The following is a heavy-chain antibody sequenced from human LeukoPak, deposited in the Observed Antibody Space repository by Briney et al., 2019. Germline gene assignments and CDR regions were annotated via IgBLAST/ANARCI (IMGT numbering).Heavy chain of an antibody. CDR3: ARGNQLPSNWDY. V-gene: IGHV4-31*03. D-gene: IGHD2-2*01. Sequence: SETLSLTCTVSGGSISSGGYYWSWIRQHPGKGLEWIGYIYYSGSTYYNPSLKGRVTISVDTSKNQFSLKLSSVTAADTAVYYCARGNQLPSNWDYWGQGTLVTVSS. J-gene: IGHJ4*02. CDR1: GGSISSGGYY. CDR2: IYYSGST.